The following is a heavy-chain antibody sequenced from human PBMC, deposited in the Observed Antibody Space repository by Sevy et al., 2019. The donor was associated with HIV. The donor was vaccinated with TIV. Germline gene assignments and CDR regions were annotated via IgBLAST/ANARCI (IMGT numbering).Heavy chain of an antibody. CDR1: GYKFTTYW. J-gene: IGHJ4*02. Sequence: GESLKISCKASGYKFTTYWIGWARQMPGKGLEWMGMIYPRDSDTRYSPSFQGQVTISAGTSINTAYLQWSSLKASDNAMYFCARHVDMTTLIGGLYYFDSWGQGTLVTVSS. D-gene: IGHD4-4*01. CDR2: IYPRDSDT. V-gene: IGHV5-51*01. CDR3: ARHVDMTTLIGGLYYFDS.